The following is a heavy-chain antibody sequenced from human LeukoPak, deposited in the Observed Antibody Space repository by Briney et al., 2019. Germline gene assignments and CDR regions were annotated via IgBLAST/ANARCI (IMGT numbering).Heavy chain of an antibody. V-gene: IGHV3-21*01. CDR2: ISISSSYI. D-gene: IGHD3-10*01. J-gene: IGHJ4*02. CDR1: GFTFSSYS. CDR3: AFGWNSGSYE. Sequence: PGGSLRLSCAASGFTFSSYSMHWVRQAPGKGLEWVSSISISSSYISYADSVRGRFTISRDNAKNSLFLQMNSLRAEDTAVYYCAFGWNSGSYEWGQGTLVTVSS.